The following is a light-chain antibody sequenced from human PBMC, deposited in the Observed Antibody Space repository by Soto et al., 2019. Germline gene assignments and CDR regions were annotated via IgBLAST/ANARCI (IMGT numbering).Light chain of an antibody. J-gene: IGKJ4*01. V-gene: IGKV1-39*01. CDR3: QQSYSTPLT. CDR2: AAS. Sequence: DIQMTQSPSSLSASVGDRVTITCRASQNINSYLNWYQQKPGKAPKLLIYAASSLQSGVPSRFSGSGSGTDFTRTISSLQPEDFATYYCQQSYSTPLTFGGGTKVEIK. CDR1: QNINSY.